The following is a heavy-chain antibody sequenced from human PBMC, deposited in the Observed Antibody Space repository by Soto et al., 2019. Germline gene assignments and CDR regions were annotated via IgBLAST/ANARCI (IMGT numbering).Heavy chain of an antibody. CDR1: GFSFSSYA. CDR3: VKSRGGNNFDFFD. CDR2: VRGNGDPP. V-gene: IGHV3-64D*06. J-gene: IGHJ4*02. Sequence: GGSLRLSCSASGFSFSSYAMHWVRQAPGKRLEYVSGVRGNGDPPFYADSVKGRFTISRDNSKNTLYLQMSSLSADDTAVYYCVKSRGGNNFDFFDWGQGALVTVSS. D-gene: IGHD5-12*01.